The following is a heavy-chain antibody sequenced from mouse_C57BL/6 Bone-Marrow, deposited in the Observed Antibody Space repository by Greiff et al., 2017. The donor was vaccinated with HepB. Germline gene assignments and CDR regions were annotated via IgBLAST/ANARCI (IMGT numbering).Heavy chain of an antibody. D-gene: IGHD2-12*01. CDR3: AINYKNRDAMDY. CDR1: GYTFTSYW. J-gene: IGHJ4*01. Sequence: QVQLKQPGAELVKPGASVKVSCKASGYTFTSYWMHWVKQRPGQGLEWIGRIYPSDSDTNYNQKFKGKATLTVDKSSSTAYMQLSSLTSEDSAVYYCAINYKNRDAMDYWGQGTSVTVSS. CDR2: IYPSDSDT. V-gene: IGHV1-74*01.